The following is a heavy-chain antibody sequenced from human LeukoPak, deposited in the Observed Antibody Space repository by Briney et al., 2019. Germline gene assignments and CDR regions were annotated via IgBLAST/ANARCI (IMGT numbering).Heavy chain of an antibody. D-gene: IGHD3-10*01. V-gene: IGHV4-4*07. Sequence: SETLSLTCAVSGGSISNSNWWSWVRQPAGKGLEWIGRIYTSGSTNYNPSLKSRVTISVDTSKNQFSLKLSSVTAADTAVYYCARAGTRGYYGSGYMDVWGKGTTVTISS. CDR1: GGSISNSNW. CDR3: ARAGTRGYYGSGYMDV. CDR2: IYTSGST. J-gene: IGHJ6*03.